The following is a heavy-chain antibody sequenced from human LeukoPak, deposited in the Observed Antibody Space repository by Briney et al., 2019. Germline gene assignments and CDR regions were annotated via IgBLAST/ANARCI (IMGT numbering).Heavy chain of an antibody. D-gene: IGHD1-26*01. Sequence: GASLRLSRAASGFTFSSYAMSWVRQAPGKGLEWVSAISGSGGSTYYADSVKGRFTISRDNSKNTLYLQMNSLRAEDTAVYYCAKGDSGSYYKDPYYFDYWGQGTLVTVSS. J-gene: IGHJ4*02. CDR1: GFTFSSYA. V-gene: IGHV3-23*01. CDR3: AKGDSGSYYKDPYYFDY. CDR2: ISGSGGST.